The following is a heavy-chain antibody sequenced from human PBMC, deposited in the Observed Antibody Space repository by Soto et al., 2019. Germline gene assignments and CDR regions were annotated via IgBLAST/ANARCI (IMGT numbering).Heavy chain of an antibody. CDR1: GYRLSSYSAA. D-gene: IGHD3-10*01. V-gene: IGHV6-1*01. J-gene: IGHJ5*02. Sequence: SQPLSLTCVISGYRLSSYSAACNWIRQSPSGGLEWLGRTYYRSRFFSDYAESVKSRIIINPDTSKNQFSLQLKSVTPEDTAVYYCVRDRYSSSGWFDPWGQGTPVTVSS. CDR3: VRDRYSSSGWFDP. CDR2: TYYRSRFFS.